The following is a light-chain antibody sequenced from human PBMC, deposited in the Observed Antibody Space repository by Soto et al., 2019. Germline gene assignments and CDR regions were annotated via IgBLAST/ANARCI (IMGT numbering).Light chain of an antibody. J-gene: IGKJ1*01. V-gene: IGKV1-5*01. CDR1: ESMSNC. CDR2: GAS. Sequence: YRVTITCRASESMSNCLAWYQQKPGKAPKLLISGASSLQSGVPSRFSGSASGTEFTLTISSLQPDDIATYYCQHYNSYSEAFGQGTKVDIK. CDR3: QHYNSYSEA.